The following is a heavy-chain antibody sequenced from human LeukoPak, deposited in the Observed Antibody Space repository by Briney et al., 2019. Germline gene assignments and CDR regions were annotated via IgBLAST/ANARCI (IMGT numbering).Heavy chain of an antibody. D-gene: IGHD3-3*01. J-gene: IGHJ4*02. Sequence: PGGSLRLSCVGSGFTFSSYAMSWVRQAPGKGLEWVSAISHSSSGTYYVDSVKGRFTISRDNFKNTLYMQMNSLRAEDTAVYYCAKVINSGYYYYFDNWGQGTLVTVSS. CDR2: ISHSSSGT. CDR1: GFTFSSYA. V-gene: IGHV3-23*01. CDR3: AKVINSGYYYYFDN.